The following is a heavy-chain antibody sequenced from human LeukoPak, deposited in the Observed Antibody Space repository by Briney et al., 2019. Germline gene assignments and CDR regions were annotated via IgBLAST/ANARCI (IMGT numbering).Heavy chain of an antibody. CDR2: IHPGDSDT. J-gene: IGHJ4*02. V-gene: IGHV5-51*01. CDR1: GYIFTSDW. Sequence: GESLKISCKVSGYIFTSDWIGWVRQVPGKGLEWMGIIHPGDSDTRYSPSFQGQVTISADKSISTAYLQWSSLKASDTAMYYCARPVAREMATILDFYFDYWGQGTLVTVSS. CDR3: ARPVAREMATILDFYFDY. D-gene: IGHD5-24*01.